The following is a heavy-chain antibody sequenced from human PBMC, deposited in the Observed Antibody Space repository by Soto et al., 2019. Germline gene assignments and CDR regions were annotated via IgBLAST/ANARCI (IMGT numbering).Heavy chain of an antibody. Sequence: ASVKVSCKASGYTFTSYYIHWVRQAPGQGLEWMGMINPSAGGASYAQKFQGRVTMTRDTSTSTVYMELSSLRSEDTAVYYCARDSGSRSRSDAFDIWGQGTMVTVSS. CDR1: GYTFTSYY. J-gene: IGHJ3*02. CDR3: ARDSGSRSRSDAFDI. CDR2: INPSAGGA. V-gene: IGHV1-46*01. D-gene: IGHD1-26*01.